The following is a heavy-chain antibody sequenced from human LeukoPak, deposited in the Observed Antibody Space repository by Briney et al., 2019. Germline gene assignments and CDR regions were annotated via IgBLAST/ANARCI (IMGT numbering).Heavy chain of an antibody. V-gene: IGHV3-74*01. CDR3: VRLTAGTPFDY. J-gene: IGHJ4*02. D-gene: IGHD7-27*01. Sequence: PGGSLRLSCAASGFTFINYWMHWVRQAPGKGLVWVSRINSDGSTTDYAESAKGRFTISRDNAQNTLYLQMNNLRAKDTAVYFCVRLTAGTPFDYWGQGTLVTVSS. CDR2: INSDGSTT. CDR1: GFTFINYW.